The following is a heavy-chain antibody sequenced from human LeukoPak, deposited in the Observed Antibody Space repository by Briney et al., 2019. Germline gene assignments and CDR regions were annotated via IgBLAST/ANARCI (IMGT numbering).Heavy chain of an antibody. J-gene: IGHJ4*02. CDR1: GYTFTSYD. Sequence: ASVKVSCKPSGYTFTSYDINWVRQATGLGLEWMGWMNPNSGNTGYAQKFQGRVTITRNTSISTAYMELSSLRSDDTAVYYCARAVRIVGANPLLGPFEYYFDYWGQGTLVTVSS. CDR2: MNPNSGNT. D-gene: IGHD1-26*01. CDR3: ARAVRIVGANPLLGPFEYYFDY. V-gene: IGHV1-8*01.